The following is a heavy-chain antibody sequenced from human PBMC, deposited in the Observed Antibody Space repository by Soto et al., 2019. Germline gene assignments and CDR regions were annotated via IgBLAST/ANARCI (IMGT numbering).Heavy chain of an antibody. D-gene: IGHD5-12*01. CDR3: ARGSSGYDVSFDY. CDR1: GGSISSGGYY. V-gene: IGHV4-31*03. CDR2: IYYSGST. Sequence: SETLSLTCTVSGGSISSGGYYWSWIRQHPGKGLEWIGYIYYSGSTYYNPSLKSRVTISVDTSKNQFSLKLSSVTAADTAVYYCARGSSGYDVSFDYWGQGTLVTVSS. J-gene: IGHJ4*02.